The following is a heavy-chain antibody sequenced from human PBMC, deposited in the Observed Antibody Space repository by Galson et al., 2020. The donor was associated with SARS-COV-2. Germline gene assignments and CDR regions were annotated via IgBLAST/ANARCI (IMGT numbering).Heavy chain of an antibody. V-gene: IGHV1-8*01. CDR2: MNPNSGNT. D-gene: IGHD2-21*01. CDR3: ARGSRSKIIVVLSANYYYYMDV. J-gene: IGHJ6*03. Sequence: ASVKVSCKASGYTFTSYDINWVRQATGQGLEWMGWMNPNSGNTGYAQQFQGRVTMTRNTSISTAYMELSSLRSEDTAVYYCARGSRSKIIVVLSANYYYYMDVWGKGTTVTVSS. CDR1: GYTFTSYD.